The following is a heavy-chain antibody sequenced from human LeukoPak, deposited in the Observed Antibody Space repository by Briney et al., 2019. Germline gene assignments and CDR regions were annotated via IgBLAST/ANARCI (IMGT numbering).Heavy chain of an antibody. CDR2: IYYSGST. CDR3: ARATMIVVGNWFDP. V-gene: IGHV4-59*01. J-gene: IGHJ5*02. CDR1: GGSISSYY. Sequence: SETLSLTCTVSGGSISSYYWSWIRRPPGKGLEWIGYIYYSGSTNYNPSLKSRVTISVDTSKNQFSLKLSSVTAADTAVYYCARATMIVVGNWFDPWGQGTLVTVSS. D-gene: IGHD3-22*01.